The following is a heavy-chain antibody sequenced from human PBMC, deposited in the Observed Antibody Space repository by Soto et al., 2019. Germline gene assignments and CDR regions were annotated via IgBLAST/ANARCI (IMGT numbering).Heavy chain of an antibody. D-gene: IGHD3-3*01. Sequence: EVQLVESGGGLVQPGGSLRLSCAASGFTVSSNYMSWVRQAPGKGLEWVSVIYSGGSTYYADSVKGRFTISRDNSKNTLYLQMNSLRAEDTAVYYCARERRGHFGVAPHYYYYMDVWGKGTTVTVSS. CDR1: GFTVSSNY. J-gene: IGHJ6*03. V-gene: IGHV3-66*01. CDR3: ARERRGHFGVAPHYYYYMDV. CDR2: IYSGGST.